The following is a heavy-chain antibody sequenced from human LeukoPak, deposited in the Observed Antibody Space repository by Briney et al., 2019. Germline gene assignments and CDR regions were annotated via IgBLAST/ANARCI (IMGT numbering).Heavy chain of an antibody. V-gene: IGHV3-9*01. D-gene: IGHD4-17*01. Sequence: PGRSLRLSCAASGFTFDDYAMHWVRQAPGKGLEWVSGISWNSGSIGYADSVKGRFTISRDNAKHSLYLQMNSLRAEDTALYYCAKAQHDYGDLDDAFDIWGQGTMVTVSS. CDR2: ISWNSGSI. CDR3: AKAQHDYGDLDDAFDI. J-gene: IGHJ3*02. CDR1: GFTFDDYA.